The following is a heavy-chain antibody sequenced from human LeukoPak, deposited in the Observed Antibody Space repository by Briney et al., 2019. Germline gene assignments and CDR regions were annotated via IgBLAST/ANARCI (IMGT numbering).Heavy chain of an antibody. CDR1: GFTFSSYS. CDR3: AREHRSGSYSAVGDFDY. Sequence: GGSLRLSCAASGFTFSSYSMNWVRQAPGKGLEWVSSISSSSSYIYYADSVKGRFTISRDNAKNSLYLQMNSLRAEDTAVYYCAREHRSGSYSAVGDFDYWGQGTLVTVSS. V-gene: IGHV3-21*01. J-gene: IGHJ4*02. D-gene: IGHD1-26*01. CDR2: ISSSSSYI.